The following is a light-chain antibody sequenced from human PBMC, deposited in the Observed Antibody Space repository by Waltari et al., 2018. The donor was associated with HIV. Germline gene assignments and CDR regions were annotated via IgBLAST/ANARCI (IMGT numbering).Light chain of an antibody. CDR3: QQYYSVPLT. Sequence: DIVMTQSPDSLAVSLGERATIDCKSSQSVLYNSNNKNYLAWYQHKPGQSPNLLIYWASTRESGVPDRFSGSGSGTDFTLTISSLQAEDVAVYYCQQYYSVPLTCGGGTKVEIK. J-gene: IGKJ4*01. CDR2: WAS. V-gene: IGKV4-1*01. CDR1: QSVLYNSNNKNY.